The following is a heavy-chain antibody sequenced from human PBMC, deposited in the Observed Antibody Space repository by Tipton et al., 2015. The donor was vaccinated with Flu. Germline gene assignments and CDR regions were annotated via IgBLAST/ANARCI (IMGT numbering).Heavy chain of an antibody. CDR2: IYTSGST. Sequence: TLSLTCTVSGGSINSYYWSWIRQPAGKGLEWIGRIYTSGSTNYNPSLKSRVTMSIDTSKNQFSLNLSPVTAADTAVYYCARALRGPVGATLGYWGQGTLVTVSS. D-gene: IGHD1-26*01. CDR3: ARALRGPVGATLGY. J-gene: IGHJ4*02. V-gene: IGHV4-4*07. CDR1: GGSINSYY.